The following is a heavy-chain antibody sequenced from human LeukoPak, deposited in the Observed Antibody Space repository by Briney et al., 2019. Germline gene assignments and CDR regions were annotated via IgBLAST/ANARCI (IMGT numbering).Heavy chain of an antibody. CDR2: IKQDGSEK. Sequence: GGSLRLSCAASGFTFTSYWMSWVRQAPGKGLEWVANIKQDGSEKYYVDSMKGRFTISRDNAKNSLYLQMNSLRAEDTAVYYCARDHVVRGVIIYYGMDVWGQGTTVTVSS. V-gene: IGHV3-7*01. CDR3: ARDHVVRGVIIYYGMDV. D-gene: IGHD3-10*01. J-gene: IGHJ6*02. CDR1: GFTFTSYW.